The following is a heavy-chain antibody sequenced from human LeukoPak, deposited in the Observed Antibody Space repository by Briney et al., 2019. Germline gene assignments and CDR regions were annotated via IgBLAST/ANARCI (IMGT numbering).Heavy chain of an antibody. CDR2: IGAGGDT. D-gene: IGHD6-13*01. J-gene: IGHJ4*02. V-gene: IGHV3-13*04. CDR1: GFTFSRYD. Sequence: GGSLRLSCAASGFTFSRYDMHWDRQATGKGLEWVSAIGAGGDTYYPGSVKGRFTMSRENAKNSLYLQMNGLRAGDTAVYYCARGGSSSWYGEFDYWGQGTLVTVSS. CDR3: ARGGSSSWYGEFDY.